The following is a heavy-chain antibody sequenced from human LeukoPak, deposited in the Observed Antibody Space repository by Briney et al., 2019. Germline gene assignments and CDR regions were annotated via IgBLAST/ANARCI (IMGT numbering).Heavy chain of an antibody. CDR1: GGSINY. CDR2: IYYSGTT. J-gene: IGHJ4*02. Sequence: SETLSLTCTVSGGSINYGGWIRQPPGKGLEWIGSIYYSGTTYYNPSLKSRVTIFVDTSKNQFSLKLSSVTAADTAVYYCASTESPAAIPFHYWGQGTLVTVSS. CDR3: ASTESPAAIPFHY. D-gene: IGHD2-2*02. V-gene: IGHV4-39*01.